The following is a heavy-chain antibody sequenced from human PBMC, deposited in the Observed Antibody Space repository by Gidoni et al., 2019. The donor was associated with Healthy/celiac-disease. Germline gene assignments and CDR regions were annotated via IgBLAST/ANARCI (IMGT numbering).Heavy chain of an antibody. Sequence: QVQLVESGGGVVQPGRSLRLSCAASGFTFSSYGMHWVRQAPGKGLEWVAVISYDGSNKYYADSVKGRFTISRDNSKNTLYLQMNSLRAEDTAVYYCANALEGDYDSPFDYWGQGTLVTVSS. D-gene: IGHD2-21*02. J-gene: IGHJ4*02. CDR1: GFTFSSYG. CDR3: ANALEGDYDSPFDY. CDR2: ISYDGSNK. V-gene: IGHV3-30*18.